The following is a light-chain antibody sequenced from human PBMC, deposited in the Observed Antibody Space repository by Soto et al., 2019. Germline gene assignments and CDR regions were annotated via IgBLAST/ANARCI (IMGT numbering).Light chain of an antibody. V-gene: IGKV1-5*01. Sequence: DIQMTQSPSTLSASVGDTVTITCRASQTISRWLAWYQQKPGKAPRLLIYTASTLESGVPSRFSASGSGTEFTLTISSLHPDDFATYYCQQSYSTLTFGQGTRLEIK. CDR3: QQSYSTLT. CDR2: TAS. J-gene: IGKJ5*01. CDR1: QTISRW.